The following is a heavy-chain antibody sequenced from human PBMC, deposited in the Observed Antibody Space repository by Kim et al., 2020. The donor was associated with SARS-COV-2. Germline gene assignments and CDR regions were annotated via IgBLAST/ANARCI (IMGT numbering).Heavy chain of an antibody. CDR2: IYYSGST. J-gene: IGHJ6*02. Sequence: SETLSLTCTVSGGSISSYYWSWILQPPGKGLEWIGYIYYSGSTNYNPSLKSRVTISVDTSKNQFSLKLSSVTAADTAVYYCARFQHDFWSGFYRFDYYYGMDVWGQGTTVTVSS. CDR3: ARFQHDFWSGFYRFDYYYGMDV. V-gene: IGHV4-59*01. CDR1: GGSISSYY. D-gene: IGHD3-3*01.